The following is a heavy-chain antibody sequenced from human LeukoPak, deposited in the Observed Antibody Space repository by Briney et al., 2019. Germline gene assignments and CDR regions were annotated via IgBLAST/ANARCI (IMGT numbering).Heavy chain of an antibody. J-gene: IGHJ5*02. CDR2: IYYSGST. CDR3: ARGVRLYYDFWSGYDRILNWFDP. Sequence: SETLSLTCTVSGGSISSYYWSWIRQPPGKGLEWIGYIYYSGSTNYNPSLKSRVTISVDTSKNQFSLKLSSVTAADTAVYYCARGVRLYYDFWSGYDRILNWFDPWGQETLVTVSS. D-gene: IGHD3-3*01. CDR1: GGSISSYY. V-gene: IGHV4-59*12.